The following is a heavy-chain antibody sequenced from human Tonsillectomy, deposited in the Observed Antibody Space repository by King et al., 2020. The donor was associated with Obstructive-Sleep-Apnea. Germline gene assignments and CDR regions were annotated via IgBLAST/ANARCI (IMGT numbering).Heavy chain of an antibody. V-gene: IGHV1-69*12. D-gene: IGHD6-6*01. CDR1: GGTFSSYA. CDR2: FIPIFGIA. J-gene: IGHJ4*02. Sequence: QLVQSGAEVKKPGSSVKVSCKASGGTFSSYAISWVRQAPGQGLEWMGGFIPIFGIANYAQKFQGRVTINADESTGTAYMELGSLRSEDTAVYYCAREVLNQFVAARHFDYWGQGTLVTVSS. CDR3: AREVLNQFVAARHFDY.